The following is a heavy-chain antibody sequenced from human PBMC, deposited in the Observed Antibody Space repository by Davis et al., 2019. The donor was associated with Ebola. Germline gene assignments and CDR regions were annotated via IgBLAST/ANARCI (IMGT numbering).Heavy chain of an antibody. D-gene: IGHD2-2*01. J-gene: IGHJ2*01. Sequence: GSLRLSCAVYGGSFSGYYWSWIRQPPGKGLEWIGEINHSGSTNYNPSLKSRLTISVDTSKNQFSLRLNSLTAADTAVYYCARGGCGSASCYQWAFDLWGRGTLVTVSS. V-gene: IGHV4-34*01. CDR2: INHSGST. CDR1: GGSFSGYY. CDR3: ARGGCGSASCYQWAFDL.